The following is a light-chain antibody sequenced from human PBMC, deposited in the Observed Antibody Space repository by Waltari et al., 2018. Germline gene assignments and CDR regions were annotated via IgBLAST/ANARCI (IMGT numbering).Light chain of an antibody. CDR3: SSQSSNNVVL. CDR2: DVS. CDR1: SSYGGSYNS. V-gene: IGLV2-14*03. J-gene: IGLJ2*01. Sequence: QSALTQPASVSGSPGQSITISCTGTSSYGGSYNSVSWYQDHPGQGPKVMIYDVSNRPSGVSARFSGSKSGNTASLTISGLQAEDEADYYCSSQSSNNVVLFGGGTKLTVL.